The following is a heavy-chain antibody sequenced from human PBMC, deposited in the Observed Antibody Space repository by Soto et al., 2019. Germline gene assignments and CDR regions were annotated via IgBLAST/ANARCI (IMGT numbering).Heavy chain of an antibody. CDR3: ARVLYYGSGSYFPYGMDV. Sequence: QVQLVQSGAEVKKPGSSVKVSCKTSGVSFNNNGIGWVRQAPGHGLEWMGGVSPPFRTSNYARKFQGRISITADASTGTVNMELSSLTSEDTAQYYCARVLYYGSGSYFPYGMDVWSQGTTVTVSS. CDR1: GVSFNNNG. J-gene: IGHJ6*02. V-gene: IGHV1-69*01. D-gene: IGHD3-10*01. CDR2: VSPPFRTS.